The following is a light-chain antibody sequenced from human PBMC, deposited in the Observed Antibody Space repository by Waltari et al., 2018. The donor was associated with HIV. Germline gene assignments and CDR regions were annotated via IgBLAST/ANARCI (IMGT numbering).Light chain of an antibody. CDR2: GAS. Sequence: EIVLTQSPGPLSLSPGERATLSCRASQSVSSSYLAWYQQKPGQAPRLLIYGASNRATGIPDRFSGSGSGTDFTLTISRLEPEDFAVYYCQQHGSSPYTFGQGTKLEIK. V-gene: IGKV3-20*01. CDR3: QQHGSSPYT. J-gene: IGKJ2*01. CDR1: QSVSSSY.